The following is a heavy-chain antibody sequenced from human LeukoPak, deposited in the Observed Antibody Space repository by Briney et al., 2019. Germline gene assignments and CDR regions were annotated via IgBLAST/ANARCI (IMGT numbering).Heavy chain of an antibody. J-gene: IGHJ3*02. CDR2: ISAYNGNT. D-gene: IGHD2-2*02. CDR3: AREEYCNSTTCYKAFDT. Sequence: GASVKVSCKASGYTFTSYGISWVRQAPGQGLEWMGWISAYNGNTYFAQNLQGRVTMTTDTSTSTAYMELRSLRSDDTAVYYCAREEYCNSTTCYKAFDTWGQGTMVTVSS. V-gene: IGHV1-18*01. CDR1: GYTFTSYG.